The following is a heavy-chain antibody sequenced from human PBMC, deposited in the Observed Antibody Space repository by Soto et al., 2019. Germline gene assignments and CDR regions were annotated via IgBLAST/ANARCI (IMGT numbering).Heavy chain of an antibody. V-gene: IGHV1-3*01. CDR2: VNAGNGNT. D-gene: IGHD4-17*01. J-gene: IGHJ3*02. CDR3: AREDYGGNSGDAFDI. CDR1: GYTFTSYA. Sequence: ASVKVSCKASGYTFTSYAMHWVRQAPGQRLEWMGWVNAGNGNTKYSQKFQGRVTITRDTSASTAYMELSSLRSEDTAVYYCAREDYGGNSGDAFDIWGQGTMVTVSS.